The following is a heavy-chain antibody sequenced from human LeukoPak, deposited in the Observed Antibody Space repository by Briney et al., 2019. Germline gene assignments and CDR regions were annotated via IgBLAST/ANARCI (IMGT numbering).Heavy chain of an antibody. D-gene: IGHD3-9*01. Sequence: PGGSLRLSCAASGFIFTGYFMSWVRQAPGRGLEWVSGISWNSGSIGYADSVKGRFTISRDNAKNSLYLQMNSLRAEDTALYYCAKGRYFDWLLSHPPDYWGQGTLVTVSS. J-gene: IGHJ4*02. CDR1: GFIFTGYF. V-gene: IGHV3-9*01. CDR3: AKGRYFDWLLSHPPDY. CDR2: ISWNSGSI.